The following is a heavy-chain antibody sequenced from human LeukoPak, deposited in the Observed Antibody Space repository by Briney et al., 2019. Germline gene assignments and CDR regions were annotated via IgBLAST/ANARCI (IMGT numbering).Heavy chain of an antibody. CDR3: ARLTVPLRFDP. CDR2: IYYSGST. J-gene: IGHJ5*02. D-gene: IGHD2-2*01. CDR1: GGSISSSSYY. Sequence: PSETLSLTCTVSGGSISSSSYYCGWIRQPPGKGLEWIGSIYYSGSTYYNPSLKSRVTISVDTSKNQFSLKLTSVSAADTAVYYCARLTVPLRFDPWGQGTLVTVSS. V-gene: IGHV4-39*07.